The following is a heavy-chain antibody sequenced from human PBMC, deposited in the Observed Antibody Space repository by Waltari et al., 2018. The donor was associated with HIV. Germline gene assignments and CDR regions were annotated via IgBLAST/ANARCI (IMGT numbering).Heavy chain of an antibody. D-gene: IGHD3-22*01. CDR2: INHSGST. J-gene: IGHJ3*02. V-gene: IGHV4-34*01. CDR3: ARERDYYDSSAFDI. CDR1: GGSFSGYS. Sequence: QVQLQQWGAGLLKPSETLSLTCAVYGGSFSGYSWSWIRQPPGKGLEWIGEINHSGSTNYNPSLKSRVTISVDTSRNQFSLKLSSVTAADTAVYYCARERDYYDSSAFDIWGQGTMVTVSS.